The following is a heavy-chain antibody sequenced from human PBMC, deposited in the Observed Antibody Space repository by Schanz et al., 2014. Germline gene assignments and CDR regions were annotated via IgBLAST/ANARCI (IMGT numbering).Heavy chain of an antibody. V-gene: IGHV3-30*18. J-gene: IGHJ4*02. CDR3: VKGGTNTLDS. CDR1: RFTFNAYD. CDR2: ISHDGSNK. Sequence: QVHLVESGGGVVRPGGSLRLSCAASRFTFNAYDMYWIRQAPGKGLEWVALISHDGSNKNSADSVKGRFTISRDNSKNTRYLQMNSLRGDGTAIYYCVKGGTNTLDSWGQGTLVTVSS.